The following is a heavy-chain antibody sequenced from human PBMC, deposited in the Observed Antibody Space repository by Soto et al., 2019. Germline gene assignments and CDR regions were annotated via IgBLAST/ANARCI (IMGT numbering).Heavy chain of an antibody. CDR3: ARRVAVAGYYGMDV. D-gene: IGHD6-19*01. J-gene: IGHJ6*02. V-gene: IGHV5-10-1*01. CDR2: IDPSDSYT. CDR1: GYSFTSYW. Sequence: PGDALKISCKGSGYSFTSYWISWVRQMPGKGLEWMGRIDPSDSYTNYSPSFQGHVTISADKSISTAYLQWSSLKASDTAMYYCARRVAVAGYYGMDVWGQGTTVTVSS.